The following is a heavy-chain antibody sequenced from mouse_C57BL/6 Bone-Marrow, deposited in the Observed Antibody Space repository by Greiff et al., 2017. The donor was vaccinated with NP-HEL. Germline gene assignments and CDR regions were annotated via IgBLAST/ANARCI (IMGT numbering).Heavy chain of an antibody. CDR1: GFTFSSYG. V-gene: IGHV5-6*02. CDR2: ISSGGSYT. Sequence: DVMLVESGGDLVKPGGSLKLSCAASGFTFSSYGMSWVRQTPDKRLEWVATISSGGSYTYYPDSVKGRFTISRDNAKNTLYLQMSSLKSEDTAMYYCARHGYSAFAYWGQGTLVTVSA. J-gene: IGHJ3*01. CDR3: ARHGYSAFAY. D-gene: IGHD2-12*01.